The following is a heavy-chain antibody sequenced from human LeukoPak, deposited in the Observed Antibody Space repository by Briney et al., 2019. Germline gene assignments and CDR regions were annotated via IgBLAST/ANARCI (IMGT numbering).Heavy chain of an antibody. J-gene: IGHJ4*02. D-gene: IGHD3-22*01. V-gene: IGHV3-11*04. CDR2: ISSDSNAM. CDR3: ATYYYDTSGHPAFDY. CDR1: GFSFSDYY. Sequence: PGGSLRLSCAASGFSFSDYYMSWIRQAPGKGLEWLSYISSDSNAMHYADSVMGRFTISRDNAKNSLYLQMNSLRAEDTAVYYCATYYYDTSGHPAFDYWGQGTLVTVSS.